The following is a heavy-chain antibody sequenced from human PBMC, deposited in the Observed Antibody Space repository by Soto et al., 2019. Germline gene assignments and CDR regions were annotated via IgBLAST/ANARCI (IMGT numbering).Heavy chain of an antibody. V-gene: IGHV1-69*06. Sequence: QVQLVQSGAEVKKPGSSVKVSCKASGGTFSSYAISWVRQAPGQGLEWMGGIIPIFGTANYAQKFQGRVTIPADKSTSTAYMELSSLRSEDTAVXXXXRGGNSGYYSAEYFQHWGQGTLV. CDR2: IIPIFGTA. J-gene: IGHJ1*01. CDR3: XRGGNSGYYSAEYFQH. CDR1: GGTFSSYA. D-gene: IGHD3-22*01.